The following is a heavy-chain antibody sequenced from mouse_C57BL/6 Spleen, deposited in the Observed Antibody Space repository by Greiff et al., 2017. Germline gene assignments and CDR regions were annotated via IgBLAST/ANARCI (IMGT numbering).Heavy chain of an antibody. Sequence: EVQLQQSGPVLVKPGASVKLSCKATGYTFTDYYINWVKQSHGKSLEWIGDIIPYSGGTSYNQKFKGKATLTVDKSSSTAYMELNSLTSEDSAVYYCARTLDYYGSSRTAWFAYWGQGTLVTVSA. CDR3: ARTLDYYGSSRTAWFAY. CDR2: IIPYSGGT. CDR1: GYTFTDYY. V-gene: IGHV1-19*01. D-gene: IGHD1-1*01. J-gene: IGHJ3*01.